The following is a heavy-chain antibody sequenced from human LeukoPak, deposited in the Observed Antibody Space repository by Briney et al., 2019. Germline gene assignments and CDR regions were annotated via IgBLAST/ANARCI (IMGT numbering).Heavy chain of an antibody. CDR2: IYYSGST. CDR3: ARRGTSLKCFDY. J-gene: IGHJ4*02. Sequence: PSETLSLTCTVSGGSISSSSYYWGWIRQPPGKGLEWIGSIYYSGSTYYNPSLKSRVTISVDTSKNQFSLKLSSVTAADTAVYYCARRGTSLKCFDYWGQGTLVTVSS. V-gene: IGHV4-39*07. D-gene: IGHD2-2*01. CDR1: GGSISSSSYY.